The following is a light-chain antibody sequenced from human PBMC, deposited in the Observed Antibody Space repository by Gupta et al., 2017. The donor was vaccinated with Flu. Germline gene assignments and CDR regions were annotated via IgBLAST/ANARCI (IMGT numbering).Light chain of an antibody. CDR2: GAS. CDR1: QSVSSTY. CDR3: HQYGRSPPYT. Sequence: EIVLTQSPGTLSLSPGERATLSCRASQSVSSTYLAWYQQKPGQAPRLLIYGASSMATGFPDRFSGSGAGTDVTLTISRLEPEDFAVYYCHQYGRSPPYTFGQGTKLEIK. J-gene: IGKJ2*01. V-gene: IGKV3-20*01.